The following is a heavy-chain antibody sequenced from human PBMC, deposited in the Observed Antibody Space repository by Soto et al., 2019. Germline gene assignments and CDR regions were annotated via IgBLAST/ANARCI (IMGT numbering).Heavy chain of an antibody. D-gene: IGHD6-13*01. Sequence: GGSLRLSCAASGFTFTNYVMSWVHLAPGKGLEWVSAISGSGADTYYTDSVEGRFTISRDISKNTLYLQMNSLRAEDTAVYYCAKSRSANYFDSWGQGTLVTVSS. V-gene: IGHV3-23*01. CDR1: GFTFTNYV. CDR2: ISGSGADT. CDR3: AKSRSANYFDS. J-gene: IGHJ4*02.